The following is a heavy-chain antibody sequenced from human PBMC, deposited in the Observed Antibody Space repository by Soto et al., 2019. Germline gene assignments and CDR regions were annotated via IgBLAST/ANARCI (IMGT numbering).Heavy chain of an antibody. J-gene: IGHJ4*02. CDR1: GYTFTSYG. CDR3: ARGGDYDILTAYYQFGY. Sequence: ASVKVSCKASGYTFTSYGISWVRQAPGQGLEWMGWISAYNGNTNYAQKLQGRVTMSTDTSTSTAYMELRSLRSDDTAVYYCARGGDYDILTAYYQFGYWGQGTLVTVSS. D-gene: IGHD3-9*01. CDR2: ISAYNGNT. V-gene: IGHV1-18*01.